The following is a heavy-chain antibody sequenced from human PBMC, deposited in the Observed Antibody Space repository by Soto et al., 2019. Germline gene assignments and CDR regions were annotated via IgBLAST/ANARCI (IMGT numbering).Heavy chain of an antibody. D-gene: IGHD2-8*01. CDR2: IYYSGTT. CDR3: ARRALPQCINGVCYKDGFWDY. Sequence: TLSLTCTVSGGSLSSGGYYWSWIRQHPGTGLEWIGYIYYSGTTYFNPSLKSRASISLDTSKNEFSLKLTSVTAADTAVYYCARRALPQCINGVCYKDGFWDYWGQGALVTVSS. V-gene: IGHV4-31*03. J-gene: IGHJ4*02. CDR1: GGSLSSGGYY.